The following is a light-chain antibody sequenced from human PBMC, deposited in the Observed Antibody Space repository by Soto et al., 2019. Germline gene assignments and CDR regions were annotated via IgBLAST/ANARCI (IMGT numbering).Light chain of an antibody. CDR1: QGISSY. Sequence: IQLTQSPSSLSASVGDRVTITCRASQGISSYLAWYQQKPGKAPKFLIYAASTLQSGVPSRFSGSGSGTDFTLTISCLQSEDFATYYCQQYYSYPWTFGQGTKVEIK. V-gene: IGKV1-9*01. CDR3: QQYYSYPWT. J-gene: IGKJ1*01. CDR2: AAS.